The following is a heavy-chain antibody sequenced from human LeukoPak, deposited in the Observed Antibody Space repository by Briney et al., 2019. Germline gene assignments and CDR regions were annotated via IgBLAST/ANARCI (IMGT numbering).Heavy chain of an antibody. CDR2: IISILGIA. J-gene: IGHJ3*02. V-gene: IGHV1-69*04. Sequence: GASVKVSCKASGGTFSSYAVSWVRQAPGQGLEWMGRIISILGIANYAQKFQGRVTITADKSTSTAHMELSSLRSEDTAVYYCARDVRDGFDAFDIWGQGTMVTVSS. CDR1: GGTFSSYA. D-gene: IGHD5-24*01. CDR3: ARDVRDGFDAFDI.